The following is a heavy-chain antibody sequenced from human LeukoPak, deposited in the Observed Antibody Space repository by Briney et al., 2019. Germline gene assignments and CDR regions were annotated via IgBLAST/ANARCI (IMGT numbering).Heavy chain of an antibody. D-gene: IGHD5-24*01. V-gene: IGHV1-18*01. CDR3: ARAPPRRDGYTWMSY. CDR2: ISGYNGNT. Sequence: ASVKVSCKASGYTFTSYGFSWVRQAPGQGLEWMGWISGYNGNTNYAQKFQGRVTLTTDTSTSTAYMELRSLRSDDTAVYYCARAPPRRDGYTWMSYWGQGTLVTVSS. CDR1: GYTFTSYG. J-gene: IGHJ4*02.